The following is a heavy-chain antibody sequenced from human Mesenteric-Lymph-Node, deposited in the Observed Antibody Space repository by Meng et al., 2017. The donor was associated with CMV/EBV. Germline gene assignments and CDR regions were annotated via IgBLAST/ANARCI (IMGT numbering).Heavy chain of an antibody. CDR3: AKGPTGDLYYFDY. D-gene: IGHD7-27*01. CDR2: IRYDGSNK. V-gene: IGHV3-30*02. Sequence: GESLKISCAAAGLSFRTYGMHWVRQAPGKGLEWVAFIRYDGSNKYYADSVKGRFTISRDNSKNTLYLQMNSLRAEDTAVYYCAKGPTGDLYYFDYWGQGTLVTVSS. CDR1: GLSFRTYG. J-gene: IGHJ4*02.